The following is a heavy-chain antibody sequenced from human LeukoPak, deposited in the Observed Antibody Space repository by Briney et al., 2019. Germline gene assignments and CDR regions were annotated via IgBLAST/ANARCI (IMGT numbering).Heavy chain of an antibody. Sequence: GGSLRLSCAASGFTFTNAWMSWARQAPGKGLEWVATIKDDGSDRYYVDSVKGRFTISRDNAKNSLYLQMNSPRVEDTAVYYCVNLGYSDGGQGTLVAVSS. J-gene: IGHJ4*02. CDR3: VNLGYSD. CDR2: IKDDGSDR. CDR1: GFTFTNAW. D-gene: IGHD5-12*01. V-gene: IGHV3-7*01.